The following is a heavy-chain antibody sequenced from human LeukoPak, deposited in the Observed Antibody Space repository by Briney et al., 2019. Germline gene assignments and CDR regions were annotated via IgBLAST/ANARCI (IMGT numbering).Heavy chain of an antibody. CDR3: ARGAWTSSFDY. J-gene: IGHJ4*02. CDR1: GYTFTSYD. D-gene: IGHD6-6*01. Sequence: GASVKVSCKASGYTFTSYDVNCVRQATGQGLEWMGWVNPNSGDTAYAQNFQGRVTMTRDTSINTAYMELSSLRSEDTAVYYCARGAWTSSFDYWGQGTLVTVSS. CDR2: VNPNSGDT. V-gene: IGHV1-8*01.